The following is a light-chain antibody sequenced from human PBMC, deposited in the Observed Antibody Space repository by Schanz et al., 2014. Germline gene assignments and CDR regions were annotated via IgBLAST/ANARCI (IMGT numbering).Light chain of an antibody. J-gene: IGLJ2*01. CDR1: NIGSQS. V-gene: IGLV3-21*01. Sequence: SSELTQPPSVSVAPRQTASITCEGNNIGSQSVHWYQQKSGQSPVLVIYQDSKRPSGIPERFSGSNSGNTATLTISGTQAMDEADYYCQAWDSSSVVFGGGTKLTVL. CDR3: QAWDSSSVV. CDR2: QDS.